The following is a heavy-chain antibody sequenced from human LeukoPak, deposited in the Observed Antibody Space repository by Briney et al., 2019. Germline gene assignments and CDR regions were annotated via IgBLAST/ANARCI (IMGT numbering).Heavy chain of an antibody. D-gene: IGHD5-12*01. V-gene: IGHV3-21*01. CDR3: ARGRGYSGYDYGMDV. Sequence: GGSLRLSCAASGFTFSNYSMNWVRQAPGKGPEWVSSISSSSSYIYYADSVKGRFTISRDNAKNSLYLQMNSLRAEDTAVYYCARGRGYSGYDYGMDVWGQGTTVTVSS. J-gene: IGHJ6*02. CDR2: ISSSSSYI. CDR1: GFTFSNYS.